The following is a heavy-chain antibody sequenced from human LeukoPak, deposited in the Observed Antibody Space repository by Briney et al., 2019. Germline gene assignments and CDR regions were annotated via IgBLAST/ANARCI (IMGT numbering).Heavy chain of an antibody. D-gene: IGHD6-6*01. V-gene: IGHV4-4*02. CDR2: INHSGST. CDR1: GGSISSSNW. Sequence: SETLSLTCAVSGGSISSSNWWSWVRQPPGKGLEWIGEINHSGSTNYNPSLKSRVTISVDTSKNQFSLKLSSVTAADTAMYYCARVRVAARPFNWFDPWGQGTLVTVSS. J-gene: IGHJ5*02. CDR3: ARVRVAARPFNWFDP.